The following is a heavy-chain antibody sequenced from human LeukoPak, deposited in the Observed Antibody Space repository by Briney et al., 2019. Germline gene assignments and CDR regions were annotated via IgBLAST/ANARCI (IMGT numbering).Heavy chain of an antibody. J-gene: IGHJ5*02. D-gene: IGHD2-8*02. CDR1: GGTFSSYA. V-gene: IGHV1-69*13. CDR3: ARDGVVYAIEGHNWFDP. CDR2: IIPIFGTA. Sequence: ASVKVSCKASGGTFSSYAISWVRQAPGQGLEWMGGIIPIFGTANYAQKFQGRDTITADESTSTAYMELSSLRSEDTAVYYCARDGVVYAIEGHNWFDPWGQGTLVTVSS.